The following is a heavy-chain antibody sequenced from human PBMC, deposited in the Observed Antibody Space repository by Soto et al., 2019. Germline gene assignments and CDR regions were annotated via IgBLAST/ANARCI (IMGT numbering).Heavy chain of an antibody. CDR2: INPNSGGT. J-gene: IGHJ4*02. Sequence: ASVKVSCKASGFTFTGHYIHWVRQAPGQGLEWMGWINPNSGGTSYAQKFQGRVTMTRDTSITTAYMELSSLSSDDTAVSYCATSRRFLRPSRGYFVYWGQGTLVTVSS. D-gene: IGHD6-13*01. CDR3: ATSRRFLRPSRGYFVY. V-gene: IGHV1-2*02. CDR1: GFTFTGHY.